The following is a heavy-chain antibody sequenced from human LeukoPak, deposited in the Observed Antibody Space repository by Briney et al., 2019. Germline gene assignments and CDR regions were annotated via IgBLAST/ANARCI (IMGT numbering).Heavy chain of an antibody. CDR2: IYYSGST. CDR1: GDSISGYS. Sequence: SETLSLTCTVSGDSISGYSWSWIRQSPGKGLEWIGYIYYSGSTNYNPSLKSRVSISVDTSKNQFSLKLSSVTAADTAVYYCARQRITMVRGVIIMSGPGDYWGQGTLVTVSS. D-gene: IGHD3-10*01. V-gene: IGHV4-59*08. CDR3: ARQRITMVRGVIIMSGPGDY. J-gene: IGHJ4*02.